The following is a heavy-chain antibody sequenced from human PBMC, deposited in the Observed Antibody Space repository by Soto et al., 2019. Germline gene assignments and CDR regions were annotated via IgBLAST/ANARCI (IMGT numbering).Heavy chain of an antibody. CDR2: IRSKAYGGTT. J-gene: IGHJ3*02. CDR3: TSALSITMIVVAPGGAFDI. D-gene: IGHD3-22*01. Sequence: GGSLRLSCTASGFTFGDYAMSWFRQAPGKGLEWVGFIRSKAYGGTTEYAASVKGRFTISRDDSKNTLYLQMNSLKTEDTAVYYCTSALSITMIVVAPGGAFDIWGQGTMVTVS. CDR1: GFTFGDYA. V-gene: IGHV3-49*03.